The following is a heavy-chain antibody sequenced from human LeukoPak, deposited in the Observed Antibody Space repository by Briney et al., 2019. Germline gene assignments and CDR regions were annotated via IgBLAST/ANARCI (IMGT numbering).Heavy chain of an antibody. D-gene: IGHD3-10*01. Sequence: GGSLRLPCAASGFAFSSYSMNWVRQAPGKGLEWVSSISSTSSYIYYADSVKGRFTISRDNAKNSLYLQMNSLRAEDTAVYYCARIMGGYYGSGSYYPPPFFDYWGQGTLVTVSS. CDR2: ISSTSSYI. J-gene: IGHJ4*02. CDR1: GFAFSSYS. CDR3: ARIMGGYYGSGSYYPPPFFDY. V-gene: IGHV3-21*01.